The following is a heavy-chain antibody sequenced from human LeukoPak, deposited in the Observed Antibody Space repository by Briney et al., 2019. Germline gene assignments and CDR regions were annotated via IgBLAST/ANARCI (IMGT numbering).Heavy chain of an antibody. Sequence: SETLSLTCTVSGGSISSSSDYWGWIRQPPGKGLEWIGSIYYSGSTYYNPSLKSRVTISIDTSKNQFSLKLSSVTAADTAVYSCARGDSGSYYDWGQGTLVTVSS. CDR2: IYYSGST. J-gene: IGHJ4*02. D-gene: IGHD1-26*01. CDR1: GGSISSSSDY. V-gene: IGHV4-39*07. CDR3: ARGDSGSYYD.